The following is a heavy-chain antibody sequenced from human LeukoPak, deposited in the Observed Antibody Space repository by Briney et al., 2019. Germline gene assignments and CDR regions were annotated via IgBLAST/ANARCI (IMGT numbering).Heavy chain of an antibody. V-gene: IGHV3-30*02. CDR1: GFMFTAHD. Sequence: GGSLRLSCGASGFMFTAHDMHWVRQAPGKGLEWVAFIQNDGSDKYYADSVKGRFTISRDNSKNTLYLQMNSLRREDTAVYFCAKPSGSGVDYWGQGTRATVSS. J-gene: IGHJ4*02. CDR2: IQNDGSDK. CDR3: AKPSGSGVDY. D-gene: IGHD1-26*01.